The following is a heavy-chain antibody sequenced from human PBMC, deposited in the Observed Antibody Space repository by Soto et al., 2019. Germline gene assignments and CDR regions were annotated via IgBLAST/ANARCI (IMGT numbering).Heavy chain of an antibody. D-gene: IGHD4-17*01. Sequence: ASVKVSCKASGYTFTSYGISWARQAPGQGLEWMGWISAYNGNTNYAQKLQGRVTMTTDTSTSTAYMELRSLRSDDTAVYYCARLLHDYGDYNWFDPWGQGTLVTVSS. V-gene: IGHV1-18*01. CDR2: ISAYNGNT. J-gene: IGHJ5*02. CDR3: ARLLHDYGDYNWFDP. CDR1: GYTFTSYG.